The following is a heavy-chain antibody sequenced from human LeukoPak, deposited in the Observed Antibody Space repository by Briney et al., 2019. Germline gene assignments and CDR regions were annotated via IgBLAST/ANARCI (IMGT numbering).Heavy chain of an antibody. D-gene: IGHD3-22*01. CDR2: ISGSGGST. CDR3: ARDPTFYDSSGYYYSPFDY. Sequence: PGGSLRLSCAASGFTFSSYAMGWVRQAPGKGLEWVSAISGSGGSTYYADSVKGRFTISRDNSKNTLYLQMNSLRAEDTAVYYCARDPTFYDSSGYYYSPFDYWGQGTLVTVSS. V-gene: IGHV3-23*01. J-gene: IGHJ4*02. CDR1: GFTFSSYA.